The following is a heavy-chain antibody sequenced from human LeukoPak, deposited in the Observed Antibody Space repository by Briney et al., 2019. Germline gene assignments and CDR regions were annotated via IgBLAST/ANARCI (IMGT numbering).Heavy chain of an antibody. CDR3: ARGPPFDY. CDR1: GASISSGGYY. J-gene: IGHJ4*02. Sequence: PSETLSLTCTVSGASISSGGYYWSWIRQHPGKGLEWFGYIYYSGSTYYNPSLKSRFTISVDMSKNQFSLKLNSVTAADTAIYSCARGPPFDYWGQGTLVTVSS. CDR2: IYYSGST. V-gene: IGHV4-31*03.